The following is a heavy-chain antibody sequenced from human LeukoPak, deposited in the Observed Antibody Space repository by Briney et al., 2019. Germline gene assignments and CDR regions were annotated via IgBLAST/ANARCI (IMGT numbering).Heavy chain of an antibody. CDR2: IIPIFGTA. Sequence: GSSVKVSCKASGGTFRSYAISWVRQAPGQGLEWMGRIIPIFGTANYAQKFQGRVTVTTDESTSTAYMELSSLRSEDTAVYYCAMTPNTVTTPAYYFDYWGQGTLVTVSS. V-gene: IGHV1-69*05. J-gene: IGHJ4*02. CDR3: AMTPNTVTTPAYYFDY. D-gene: IGHD4-11*01. CDR1: GGTFRSYA.